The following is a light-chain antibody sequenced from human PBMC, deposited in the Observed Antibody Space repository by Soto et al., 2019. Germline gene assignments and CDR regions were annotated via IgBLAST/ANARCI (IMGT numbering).Light chain of an antibody. CDR1: QSISTF. J-gene: IGKJ3*01. Sequence: DIQLTQSPSSLSASVGDRVTITCRASQSISTFLNWYHQKPGKAPRLLIYAASTLQSGVPSRFSGSGSGTDFTLTISSLQPEDFATYYCQQYYSYPFTFGPGTKVDIK. CDR3: QQYYSYPFT. V-gene: IGKV1-39*01. CDR2: AAS.